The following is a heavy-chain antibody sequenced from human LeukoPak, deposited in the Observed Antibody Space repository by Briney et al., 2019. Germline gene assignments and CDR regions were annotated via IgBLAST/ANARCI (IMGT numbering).Heavy chain of an antibody. CDR1: GFSFSGNA. Sequence: GGSLRLSCAASGFSFSGNAMAWVRQAPGKGLEWVSGFGGSGSDTYYADSVKGRFTISRDNSKNTLYLQMNSLRAEDTAVYYCAKRMIRGVNHDAFDLWGQGTMVTVSS. CDR2: FGGSGSDT. D-gene: IGHD3-10*01. J-gene: IGHJ3*01. CDR3: AKRMIRGVNHDAFDL. V-gene: IGHV3-23*01.